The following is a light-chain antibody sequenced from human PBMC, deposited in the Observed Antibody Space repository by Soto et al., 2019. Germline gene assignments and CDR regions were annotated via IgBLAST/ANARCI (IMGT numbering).Light chain of an antibody. J-gene: IGKJ4*02. V-gene: IGKV3-11*01. CDR2: DAS. Sequence: EIVLTQSPATLSLSPGERATLSCRASQSVSRYLAWYQQKPGQAPRLLIYDASNRATGIPARFSGSGSGTDFTLTISSLEPEDVAVYYCHQRSNWFLTFGGGTKVEIK. CDR3: HQRSNWFLT. CDR1: QSVSRY.